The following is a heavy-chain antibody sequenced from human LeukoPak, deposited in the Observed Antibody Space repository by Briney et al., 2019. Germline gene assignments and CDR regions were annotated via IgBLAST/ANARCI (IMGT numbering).Heavy chain of an antibody. CDR2: ISSSGSTI. D-gene: IGHD6-19*01. CDR1: GFTFSSYE. J-gene: IGHJ5*02. Sequence: GGSLRLSCAASGFTFSSYEMNWVRQAPGKGLEWVSYISSSGSTIYYADSVKGRFTISRDNAKNSLYLQMNSLRAEDTAVYYCARVMAPVAVAGDNWFGPWGQGTLVTVSS. V-gene: IGHV3-48*03. CDR3: ARVMAPVAVAGDNWFGP.